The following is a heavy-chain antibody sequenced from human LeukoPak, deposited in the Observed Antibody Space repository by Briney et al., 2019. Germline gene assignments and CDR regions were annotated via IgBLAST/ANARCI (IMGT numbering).Heavy chain of an antibody. Sequence: KPSETLSLTCTVSGGSISSYYWSWIRQPPGKGLEWIGYIYYSGSTNYNPSHKSRVTISVDTSKNQFSLKLSSVTAADTAVYYCARGGRFGELIFDYWGQGTLVTVSS. D-gene: IGHD3-10*01. CDR3: ARGGRFGELIFDY. CDR1: GGSISSYY. V-gene: IGHV4-59*01. CDR2: IYYSGST. J-gene: IGHJ4*02.